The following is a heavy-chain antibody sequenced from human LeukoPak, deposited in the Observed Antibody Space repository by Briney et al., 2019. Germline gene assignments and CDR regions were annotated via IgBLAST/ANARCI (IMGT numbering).Heavy chain of an antibody. V-gene: IGHV1-18*04. CDR3: ARVPGQGNWFDP. CDR1: GGTFSSYA. CDR2: ISAYNGNT. Sequence: ASVKVSCKASGGTFSSYAISWVRQAPGQGLEWMGWISAYNGNTNYAQKLQGRVTMTTDTSTSTAYMELRSLRSDDTAVYYCARVPGQGNWFDPWGQGTLVTVSS. J-gene: IGHJ5*02.